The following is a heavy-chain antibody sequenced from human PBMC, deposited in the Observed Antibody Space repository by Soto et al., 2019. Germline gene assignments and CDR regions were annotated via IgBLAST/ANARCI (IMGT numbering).Heavy chain of an antibody. Sequence: EVQLVESGGDLVQPGGSLRLSCAASGFTFSDYWMHWVRQAPGEGLVWVSRIDSDGKRTSYADSVKGRFTISRDNAENTLYLQMNSLRAEDTAVYYCARDVQLQSVDSWGQGTLVTVSS. CDR3: ARDVQLQSVDS. CDR2: IDSDGKRT. J-gene: IGHJ4*02. V-gene: IGHV3-74*01. CDR1: GFTFSDYW. D-gene: IGHD2-15*01.